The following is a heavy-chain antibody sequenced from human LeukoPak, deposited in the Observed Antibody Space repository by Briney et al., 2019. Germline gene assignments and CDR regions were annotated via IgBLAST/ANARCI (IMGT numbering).Heavy chain of an antibody. CDR3: ARVYSNGSLY. CDR2: IYYSGYT. D-gene: IGHD4-11*01. Sequence: SETLSLTCTVSGGSISSYYWSWIRQPPGKGLKWIGNIYYSGYTTYSPSLRSRVTISVDTSKNQFSLKLSSVTAADTAVYYCARVYSNGSLYWGQGTLVTVSS. J-gene: IGHJ4*02. CDR1: GGSISSYY. V-gene: IGHV4-59*12.